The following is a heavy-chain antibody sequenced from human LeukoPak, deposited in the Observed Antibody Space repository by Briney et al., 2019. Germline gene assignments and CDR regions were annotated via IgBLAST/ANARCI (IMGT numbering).Heavy chain of an antibody. J-gene: IGHJ6*03. Sequence: LGGSLRLSCAASGFTFSSYAMSWVRQAPGKGLEWVSAISGSGGSTYYADSVKGRFTISRDNSKNTLYLQMNSLRAEDTAVYYCAKHSRYSSSRWYYYMDVWGKGTTVTVSS. CDR3: AKHSRYSSSRWYYYMDV. CDR1: GFTFSSYA. V-gene: IGHV3-23*01. CDR2: ISGSGGST. D-gene: IGHD6-13*01.